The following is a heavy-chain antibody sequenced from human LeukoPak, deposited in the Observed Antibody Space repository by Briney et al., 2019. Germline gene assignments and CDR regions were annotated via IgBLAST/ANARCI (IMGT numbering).Heavy chain of an antibody. J-gene: IGHJ3*02. V-gene: IGHV3-48*03. CDR1: GFTFSSYE. D-gene: IGHD1-26*01. CDR2: ISSSGSTI. Sequence: PGGSLRLSCAASGFTFSSYEMNWVRQAPGKGLEWVSYISSSGSTIYYADSVKGRFTISRDNAKKSLFLEMNSLRVEDTAVYYCARNRSGSSSVDDAFDIWGQGIMVTVSS. CDR3: ARNRSGSSSVDDAFDI.